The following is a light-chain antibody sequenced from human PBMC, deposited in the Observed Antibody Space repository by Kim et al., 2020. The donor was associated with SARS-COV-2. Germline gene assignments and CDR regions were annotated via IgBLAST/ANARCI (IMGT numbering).Light chain of an antibody. CDR1: HSVSSSY. J-gene: IGKJ2*02. V-gene: IGKV3-20*01. CDR2: GAA. CDR3: QQYGYSCT. Sequence: SVSPGAKATLSCRASHSVSSSYLAWYQQKPGQAPRLLIYGAASRATGIPDRFSGSGSGTDFTLTISRLEPEDFAVYYCQQYGYSCTFGQGTKLEI.